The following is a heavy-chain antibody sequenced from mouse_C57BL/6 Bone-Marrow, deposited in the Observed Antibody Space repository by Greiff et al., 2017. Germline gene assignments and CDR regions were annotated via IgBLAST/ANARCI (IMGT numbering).Heavy chain of an antibody. V-gene: IGHV1-69*01. J-gene: IGHJ2*01. CDR2: IYPSDRYT. CDR1: GYTFTSYW. Sequence: QVQLQQPGAELVMPGASVKLSCKASGYTFTSYWMHWVKQRPGQGLEWIGGIYPSDRYTNYNQKFKGKSTLTVDKSSSTAYMQLSSLTSEDSALYYYATSINTVVATDFDYWGQGTTLTVSS. D-gene: IGHD1-1*01. CDR3: ATSINTVVATDFDY.